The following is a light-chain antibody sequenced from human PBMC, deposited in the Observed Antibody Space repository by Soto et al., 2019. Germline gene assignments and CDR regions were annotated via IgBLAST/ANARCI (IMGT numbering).Light chain of an antibody. CDR2: EVT. CDR3: TSYTGSDRLL. CDR1: SSDVGRYNY. J-gene: IGLJ2*01. Sequence: QSALTQPPSASGSIGQSVTISCTGTSSDVGRYNYVSWYQQHPGKAPRVIIFEVTKRPSGVPDRFSGSKSGITASVSVSGLRAEDEAYYYCTSYTGSDRLLIGGGTKLTVL. V-gene: IGLV2-8*01.